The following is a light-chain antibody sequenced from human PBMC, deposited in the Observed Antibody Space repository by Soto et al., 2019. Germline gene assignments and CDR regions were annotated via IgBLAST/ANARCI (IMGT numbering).Light chain of an antibody. CDR3: QQYNSYPYT. CDR2: DAS. J-gene: IGKJ2*01. Sequence: DIQMTQSPSTLSASVGDRVTITCRASQSISSWLAWYQQKPGKAPKLLIYDASSLEKGVPSRLSGSGSGTEFTLTNSSLQPDNFATYYCQQYNSYPYTFGQGTKLEIK. V-gene: IGKV1-5*01. CDR1: QSISSW.